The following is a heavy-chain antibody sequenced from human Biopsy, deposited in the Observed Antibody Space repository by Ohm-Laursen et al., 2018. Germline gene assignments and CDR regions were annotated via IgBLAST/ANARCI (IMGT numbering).Heavy chain of an antibody. Sequence: TLSLTCTVSGDSVTKYYWSWIRQPPGKGLEWIGHIYYSVMTNYNPSLQSRVSISVDTSRNQVSLTLSSVTATDTAVYYCARDSGILNYGNFKYYHYYGMDVWGQGTKVTVSS. D-gene: IGHD4-11*01. J-gene: IGHJ6*02. CDR2: IYYSVMT. CDR1: GDSVTKYY. V-gene: IGHV4-59*02. CDR3: ARDSGILNYGNFKYYHYYGMDV.